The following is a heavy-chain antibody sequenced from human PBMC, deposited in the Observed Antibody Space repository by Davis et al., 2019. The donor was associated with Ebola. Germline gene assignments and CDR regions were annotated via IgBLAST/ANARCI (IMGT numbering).Heavy chain of an antibody. V-gene: IGHV3-30*04. Sequence: GESLKISCAASGFIFSTYAMHWVRQAPGKGLEWLGVISHDGGSKYYADSVKGRFTFSRDNSKNTLFVQMNSLRVEDTAAYFCAKCARNSGNDAFDVWGQGTMVTVSS. CDR3: AKCARNSGNDAFDV. CDR1: GFIFSTYA. D-gene: IGHD1-1*01. J-gene: IGHJ3*01. CDR2: ISHDGGSK.